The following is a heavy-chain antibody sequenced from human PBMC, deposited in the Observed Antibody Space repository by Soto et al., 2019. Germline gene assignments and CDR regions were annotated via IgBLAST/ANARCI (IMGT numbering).Heavy chain of an antibody. CDR3: ARHGREMAYYYYGMDV. CDR2: IYPGDSDT. J-gene: IGHJ6*02. Sequence: PGESLKISCKGSGYSFTSYWIGWVRQMPGKGLEWMGIIYPGDSDTRYSPSFQGQVTISADKSISTAYLQWSSLKASDTAMYYCARHGREMAYYYYGMDVWGQGTTVTVSS. CDR1: GYSFTSYW. V-gene: IGHV5-51*01. D-gene: IGHD1-26*01.